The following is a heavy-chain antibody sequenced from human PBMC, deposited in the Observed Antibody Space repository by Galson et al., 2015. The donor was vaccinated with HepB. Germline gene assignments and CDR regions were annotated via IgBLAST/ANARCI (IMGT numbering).Heavy chain of an antibody. D-gene: IGHD3-9*01. J-gene: IGHJ3*02. CDR2: IVVGSGNT. V-gene: IGHV1-58*01. CDR1: GFTFTSSA. CDR3: AANVLRYDGFAFDI. Sequence: SCKASGFTFTSSAVQWVQQARGQRLEWIGWIVVGSGNTNYAQKFQERVTITRDMSTSTAYMELSSLRSEDTAVYYCAANVLRYDGFAFDIWGQGTMVTVSS.